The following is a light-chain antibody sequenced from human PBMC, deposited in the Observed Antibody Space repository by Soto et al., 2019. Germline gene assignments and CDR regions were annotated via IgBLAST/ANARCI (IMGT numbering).Light chain of an antibody. CDR3: QQYNNWWT. V-gene: IGKV3-15*01. CDR1: QSVNSK. J-gene: IGKJ1*01. Sequence: EILITQSPATLSVSPGERATLSCRASQSVNSKLAWYQQKPGRAPRLLIYGASTRATGIPARFSGSGSGTEFTLTISSLQSEDFAVYYCQQYNNWWTFGQGTKWIS. CDR2: GAS.